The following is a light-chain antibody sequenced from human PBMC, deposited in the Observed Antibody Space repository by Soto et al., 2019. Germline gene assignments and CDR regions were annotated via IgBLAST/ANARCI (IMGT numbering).Light chain of an antibody. J-gene: IGLJ1*01. CDR1: SSNIGAGYD. CDR3: CSYAVISSSI. CDR2: GNS. Sequence: QSVLTQPPSVSGAPGQRVTISCTGSSSNIGAGYDVHWYQQLPGTAPKLLIYGNSNRPSGVPDRFSGSKSGNTASLTISGLQPDFLVDYYCCSYAVISSSIFVTGT. V-gene: IGLV1-40*01.